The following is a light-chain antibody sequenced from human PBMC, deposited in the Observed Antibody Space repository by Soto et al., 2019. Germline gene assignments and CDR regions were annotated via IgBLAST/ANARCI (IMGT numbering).Light chain of an antibody. CDR2: DAS. CDR3: QKYYNLPLT. Sequence: DIQMTQSPSSLSASVGDRVTITCQASQDIKNYLNWYQQKSGKAPKLLIYDASDLETGVPSRFIGSGSGTVFTVTINIHQPEDMETYYCQKYYNLPLTFGGAIKVEIK. J-gene: IGKJ4*01. V-gene: IGKV1-33*01. CDR1: QDIKNY.